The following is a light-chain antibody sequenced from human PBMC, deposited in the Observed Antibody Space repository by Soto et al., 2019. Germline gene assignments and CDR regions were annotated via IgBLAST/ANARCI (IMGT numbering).Light chain of an antibody. V-gene: IGKV3-15*01. CDR3: QQYDNWPLT. CDR2: GAS. Sequence: EIVMTQSPATLSVSPGERATLSCRASQSVRNNLAWYQQKPGQAPRLLIYGASTRASGSPARFSGSGSGTEITLTVSSLKSEEFAVYYCQQYDNWPLTFGGGTKVEIK. J-gene: IGKJ4*01. CDR1: QSVRNN.